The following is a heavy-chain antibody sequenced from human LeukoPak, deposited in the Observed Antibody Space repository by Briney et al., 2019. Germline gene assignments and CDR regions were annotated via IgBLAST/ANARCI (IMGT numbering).Heavy chain of an antibody. Sequence: PGGSLRLSCEASGFTFSSYWMSWIRQDPVKGLEWVANIKTDGSEKYYVDSVKGRFTISRDNAKNSLYLQMNSLRAEDTAVYYCARDYTGYFPWGQGTLVIVSS. CDR2: IKTDGSEK. V-gene: IGHV3-7*03. D-gene: IGHD3-9*01. CDR3: ARDYTGYFP. CDR1: GFTFSSYW. J-gene: IGHJ5*02.